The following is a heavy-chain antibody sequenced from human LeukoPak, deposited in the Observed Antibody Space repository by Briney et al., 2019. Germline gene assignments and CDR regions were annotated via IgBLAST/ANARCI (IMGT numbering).Heavy chain of an antibody. CDR2: IYSGGST. V-gene: IGHV3-53*04. Sequence: GGSPRLSCAASGFTVSSNYMSWVRQAPGKGLEWVSVIYSGGSTYYADSVKGRFTISRHHSKNTPYLQMNSLRAEDTAVYYCARVVGAAVGYFDYWGQGTLVTVSS. J-gene: IGHJ4*02. D-gene: IGHD1-26*01. CDR1: GFTVSSNY. CDR3: ARVVGAAVGYFDY.